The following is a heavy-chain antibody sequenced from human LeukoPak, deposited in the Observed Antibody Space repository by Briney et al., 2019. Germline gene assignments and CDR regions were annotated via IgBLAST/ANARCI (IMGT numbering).Heavy chain of an antibody. J-gene: IGHJ4*02. CDR3: ARHELRYSHTFDY. CDR1: GDSISRSPYY. D-gene: IGHD5-18*01. V-gene: IGHV4-39*01. CDR2: IYYSGST. Sequence: SETLSLTCIVSGDSISRSPYYWGWIRQPPGKSLEWIASIYYSGSTYYNPSLKIRVTISVDTSKNQFSLKLNSVTAADTALYYCARHELRYSHTFDYWGQGTLLSVSS.